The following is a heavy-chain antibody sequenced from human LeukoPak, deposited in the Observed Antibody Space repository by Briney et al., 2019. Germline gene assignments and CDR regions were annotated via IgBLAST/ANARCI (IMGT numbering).Heavy chain of an antibody. CDR1: GGSFSGYY. Sequence: PSETLSLTCAVYGGSFSGYYWSWIRQPPGKGLEWIGGINHSGSTNYNPSLKSRVTISVDTSKNQFSLKLSSVTAADTAVYYCARGGYIAVAGVYYYYYYGMDVWGQGTTVTVSS. CDR2: INHSGST. D-gene: IGHD6-19*01. CDR3: ARGGYIAVAGVYYYYYYGMDV. V-gene: IGHV4-34*01. J-gene: IGHJ6*02.